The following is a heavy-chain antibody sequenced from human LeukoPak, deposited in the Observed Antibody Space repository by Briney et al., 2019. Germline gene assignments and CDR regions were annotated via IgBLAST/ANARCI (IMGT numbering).Heavy chain of an antibody. CDR1: RGTFSSYG. CDR2: IIPIFGTA. D-gene: IGHD3-10*01. J-gene: IGHJ5*02. CDR3: ASLDLDGSGSYYKRDNWFDP. Sequence: ASVKVSCKASRGTFSSYGISWVRQAPGQGLEWMGGIIPIFGTANYAQKFQGRVTITADKSTSTAYMELSSLRSEDTAVYYCASLDLDGSGSYYKRDNWFDPWGQGTLVTVSS. V-gene: IGHV1-69*06.